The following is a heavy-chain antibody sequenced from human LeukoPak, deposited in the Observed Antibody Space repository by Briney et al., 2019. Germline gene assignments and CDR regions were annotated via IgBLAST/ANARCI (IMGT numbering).Heavy chain of an antibody. V-gene: IGHV4-61*01. CDR1: GDSISGSSYY. CDR2: IYYTGNT. D-gene: IGHD3-10*01. J-gene: IGHJ4*02. Sequence: SETLSLTCTVSGDSISGSSYYWGWIRQPPGKGLEWIGYIYYTGNTNYNPSLKSRVTISVDTSKKQFSLKLSSVTAADTAVYYCARDRGQSGEEFDYWGQGTLVTVSS. CDR3: ARDRGQSGEEFDY.